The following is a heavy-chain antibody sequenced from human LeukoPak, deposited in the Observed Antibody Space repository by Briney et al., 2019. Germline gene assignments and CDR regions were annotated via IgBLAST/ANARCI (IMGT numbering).Heavy chain of an antibody. J-gene: IGHJ4*02. Sequence: GGSLRLSCAASGFTFSSYSMYWVRQPPGKGLEWVSSISSSSGYIYYADSVKGRFTISRDNAKNSLYLQMNSLGAEDTAVYYCARSRAQQRDTQFDYWGQGTLVTVSS. CDR1: GFTFSSYS. D-gene: IGHD5-18*01. CDR3: ARSRAQQRDTQFDY. CDR2: ISSSSGYI. V-gene: IGHV3-21*01.